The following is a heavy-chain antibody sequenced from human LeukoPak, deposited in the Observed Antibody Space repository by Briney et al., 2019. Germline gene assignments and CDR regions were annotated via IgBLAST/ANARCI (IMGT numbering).Heavy chain of an antibody. CDR3: ARRWEMGSGHNIDY. V-gene: IGHV1-2*02. D-gene: IGHD6-19*01. CDR2: INPYSGGT. J-gene: IGHJ4*02. Sequence: ASVKVSCKPSGYTFSGYYMHWVRQAAGQGLEWMGWINPYSGGTNYAQRFQGRVTMTRDTSIGTAYMELSRLKSHGADVYYCARRWEMGSGHNIDYWGQGTLVTVSS. CDR1: GYTFSGYY.